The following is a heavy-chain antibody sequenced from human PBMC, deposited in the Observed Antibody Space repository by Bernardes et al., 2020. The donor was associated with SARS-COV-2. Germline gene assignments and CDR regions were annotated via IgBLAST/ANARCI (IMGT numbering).Heavy chain of an antibody. D-gene: IGHD1-26*01. J-gene: IGHJ3*01. CDR2: IDTISGVI. Sequence: GGSLRLSCAASGFSFKNYEMSWVRQAPGKGLEWISYIDTISGVIYYADSVKGRFTISRDNAKNLLYLQMHSLRAEDTALYYCARDKWEANIYYGAFDLWGQGTMVTVSS. CDR3: ARDKWEANIYYGAFDL. CDR1: GFSFKNYE. V-gene: IGHV3-48*03.